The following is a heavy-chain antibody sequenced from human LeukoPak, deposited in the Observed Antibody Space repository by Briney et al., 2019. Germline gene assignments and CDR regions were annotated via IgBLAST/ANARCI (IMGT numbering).Heavy chain of an antibody. D-gene: IGHD2-21*01. CDR3: AKGRSAIASPAFNS. CDR2: ITSNSGTI. V-gene: IGHV3-9*01. CDR1: GFRFDDYA. Sequence: GGSLRLSCAASGFRFDDYAMHWVRQAPGKGLEWVSTITSNSGTISYADSVKGRFTISRDNANNSLSLQMNSLRSEDTALYFCAKGRSAIASPAFNSWGQGTLVTVSS. J-gene: IGHJ4*02.